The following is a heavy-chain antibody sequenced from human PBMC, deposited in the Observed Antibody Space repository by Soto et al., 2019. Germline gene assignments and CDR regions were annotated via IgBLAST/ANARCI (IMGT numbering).Heavy chain of an antibody. CDR3: ASDPGQDCSTTSCYHRGWFDP. CDR1: GGSFRSDV. D-gene: IGHD2-2*01. V-gene: IGHV1-69*18. CDR2: IIPIFGAA. Sequence: QVQLVQSGPEVKKPGSSVKVSCKASGGSFRSDVFSWVRQAPGQGLEWMGRIIPIFGAANYAQKFQDRGTITADEASSTDYMALSSLTSDDTAVYYCASDPGQDCSTTSCYHRGWFDPWGQGTLVTVSS. J-gene: IGHJ5*02.